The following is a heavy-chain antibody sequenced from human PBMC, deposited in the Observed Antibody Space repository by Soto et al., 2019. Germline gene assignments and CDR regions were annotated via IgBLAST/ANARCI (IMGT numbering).Heavy chain of an antibody. V-gene: IGHV3-21*01. CDR1: GFTFSSYS. D-gene: IGHD6-6*01. J-gene: IGHJ4*02. Sequence: PGGSLRLSCAASGFTFSSYSMNWVRQAPGKGLEWVSSISSSSSYIYYADSVKGRFTISRDNAKNSLYLQMNSLRAEDTAVYYCARAGPAARPGEVYWGPGTLVTVSS. CDR2: ISSSSSYI. CDR3: ARAGPAARPGEVY.